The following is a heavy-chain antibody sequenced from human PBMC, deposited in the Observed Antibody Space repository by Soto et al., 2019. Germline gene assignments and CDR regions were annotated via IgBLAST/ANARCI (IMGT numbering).Heavy chain of an antibody. J-gene: IGHJ4*02. CDR1: GGSISPYY. CDR3: ARGVGSSPPRY. V-gene: IGHV4-59*01. Sequence: QVQLQESGPGLVKSSETLSLTCTVSGGSISPYYWSWIRQSPGKGLEWIGYISYSGNPYYSPSLMSRVIMSLDTSRNQISLKVASATAADTAVYFCARGVGSSPPRYWGQGTLVSVSS. CDR2: ISYSGNP. D-gene: IGHD1-26*01.